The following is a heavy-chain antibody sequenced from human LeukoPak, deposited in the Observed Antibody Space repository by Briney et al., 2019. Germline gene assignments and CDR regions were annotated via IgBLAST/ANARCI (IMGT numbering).Heavy chain of an antibody. CDR3: ARARSRSSTYYLGY. D-gene: IGHD6-13*01. CDR1: GYTFTGYY. Sequence: GASVKVSCKASGYTFTGYYMHWVRQAPGQGLEWMGWINPNSGGTNYAQKFQGRVTMTRDTSISTAYMELSRLTSDDTSVYYCARARSRSSTYYLGYWGQGTLVVVSS. CDR2: INPNSGGT. J-gene: IGHJ4*02. V-gene: IGHV1-2*02.